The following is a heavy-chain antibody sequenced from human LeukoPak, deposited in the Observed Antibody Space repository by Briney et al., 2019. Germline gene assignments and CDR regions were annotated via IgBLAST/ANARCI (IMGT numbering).Heavy chain of an antibody. V-gene: IGHV4-4*08. CDR3: ASGPYPAAGTDHQFDY. Sequence: SETLSLTCTVSGGSISTYYWSWIRQPPGRGLEWVGYIYHSGITKYNPSLKSRVTISVDTSKNQFSLKLSSVTAADTAVYYCASGPYPAAGTDHQFDYWGQGTLVTVSS. J-gene: IGHJ4*02. CDR2: IYHSGIT. D-gene: IGHD6-13*01. CDR1: GGSISTYY.